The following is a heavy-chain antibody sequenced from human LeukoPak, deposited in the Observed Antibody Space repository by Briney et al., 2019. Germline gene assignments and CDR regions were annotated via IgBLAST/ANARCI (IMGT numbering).Heavy chain of an antibody. CDR1: GFTFSDAW. V-gene: IGHV3-23*01. J-gene: IGHJ5*01. CDR2: ITGSAESA. D-gene: IGHD3-22*01. Sequence: GGSLRLSCAGSGFTFSDAWMSWVRQATGKGLEWVSTITGSAESAYYADSVKGRFSISRDNSKNTLHLQLKSLRAEDTAVYYCAKDESSGYYYLDSWGQGTLVTVSS. CDR3: AKDESSGYYYLDS.